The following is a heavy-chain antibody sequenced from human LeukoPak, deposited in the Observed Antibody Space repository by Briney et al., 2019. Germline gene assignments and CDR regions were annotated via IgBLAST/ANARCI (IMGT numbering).Heavy chain of an antibody. V-gene: IGHV4-61*02. CDR2: IYTSGST. J-gene: IGHJ4*02. Sequence: SQTLSLTCTVSGGSISSGSYYWSWIRQPAGKGLEWIGRIYTSGSTNYNPSLKSRVTISVDTSKNQFSLKLSSVTAADTAVYYCARHPLGMEDYYFDYWGQGTLATVSS. CDR3: ARHPLGMEDYYFDY. D-gene: IGHD1-1*01. CDR1: GGSISSGSYY.